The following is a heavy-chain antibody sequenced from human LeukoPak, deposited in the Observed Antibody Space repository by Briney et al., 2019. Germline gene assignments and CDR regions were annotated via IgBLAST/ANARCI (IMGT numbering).Heavy chain of an antibody. V-gene: IGHV4-34*01. J-gene: IGHJ4*02. CDR2: INHSGSI. D-gene: IGHD3-22*01. Sequence: SETLSLTCAVSGGSLRNYYWSWIRQTPGKGLEWIGEINHSGSINYNPSLKSRVTISLDTSKNHLSLKLTSMTASDTAIYYCARDSDSWNCFDSWGQGTLVTVSS. CDR1: GGSLRNYY. CDR3: ARDSDSWNCFDS.